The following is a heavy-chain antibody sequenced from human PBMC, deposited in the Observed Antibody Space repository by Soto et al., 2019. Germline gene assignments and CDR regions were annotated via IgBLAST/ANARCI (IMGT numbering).Heavy chain of an antibody. D-gene: IGHD6-6*01. J-gene: IGHJ6*02. CDR1: GFSFSSYA. V-gene: IGHV3-23*01. CDR3: ARVLCGSSSCHYYFYGMDV. Sequence: EVQLLESGGGLVQPGGSLRLSCAASGFSFSSYAMNWVRQAPGKGLECVSVISGSDSSTYYADSVEGRFTISRDNSKNTLYLRMNSPTAEDTAVYYCARVLCGSSSCHYYFYGMDVWGQGAPVTVSS. CDR2: ISGSDSST.